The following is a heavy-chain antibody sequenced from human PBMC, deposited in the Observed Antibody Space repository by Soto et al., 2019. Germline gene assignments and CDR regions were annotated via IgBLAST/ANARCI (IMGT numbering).Heavy chain of an antibody. Sequence: QVQLQESGPGLVKPSETLSLTCTVSGGSISSYYWSWIRQPPGKGLEWIGFIFYSGSTSYNPSLESRVTISMVASEYPFSLKLNSVTAADTAVYYCASMIGDPVLSFDSWGQGTLVAVSS. CDR3: ASMIGDPVLSFDS. CDR1: GGSISSYY. J-gene: IGHJ5*01. D-gene: IGHD3-10*02. V-gene: IGHV4-59*01. CDR2: IFYSGST.